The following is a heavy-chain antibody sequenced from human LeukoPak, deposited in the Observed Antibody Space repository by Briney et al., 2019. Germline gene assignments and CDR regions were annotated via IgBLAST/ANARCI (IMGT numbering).Heavy chain of an antibody. CDR1: GGSISSGGYY. V-gene: IGHV4-31*03. J-gene: IGHJ4*02. CDR2: IYYSGST. CDR3: AASSSSPPNFDY. Sequence: SETLSLTCTVSGGSISSGGYYWSWIRQHPGKGLEWIGYIYYSGSTYYNPSLKSRVTISVDTSKNQFSLKLSSVTAADTAVYYCAASSSSPPNFDYWGQGTLVTVSS. D-gene: IGHD6-13*01.